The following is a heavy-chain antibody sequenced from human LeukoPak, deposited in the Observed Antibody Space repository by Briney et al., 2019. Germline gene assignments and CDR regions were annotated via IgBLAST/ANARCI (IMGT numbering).Heavy chain of an antibody. J-gene: IGHJ3*02. V-gene: IGHV3-13*01. D-gene: IGHD7-27*01. CDR2: ICTAGDT. CDR3: AALGLGIEGNDAFDI. CDR1: GFTFSSYD. Sequence: GGSLRLSCAASGFTFSSYDMHWVRQATGKGLEWVSAICTAGDTFYPGSAKGRFTISRENAKNSLYLQMNSLRAEDTAVYYCAALGLGIEGNDAFDIWGQGTMVTVSS.